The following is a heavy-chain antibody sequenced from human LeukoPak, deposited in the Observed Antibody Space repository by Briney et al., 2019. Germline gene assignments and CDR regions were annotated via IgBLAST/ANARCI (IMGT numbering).Heavy chain of an antibody. CDR2: ISGSGGNT. D-gene: IGHD5-18*01. CDR3: AKERYSYGYGFDY. Sequence: RPGGSLRLSCAASGFTFSSYAMSWVRQAPGKGLEWVSVISGSGGNTYYADSVKGRFTISRDNSKNTLLLQMNTLSAEDTAVYYCAKERYSYGYGFDYWGQGTLVTVSS. V-gene: IGHV3-23*01. CDR1: GFTFSSYA. J-gene: IGHJ4*02.